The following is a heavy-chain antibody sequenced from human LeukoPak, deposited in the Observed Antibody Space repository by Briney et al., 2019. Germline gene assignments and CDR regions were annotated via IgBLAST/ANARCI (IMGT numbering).Heavy chain of an antibody. CDR3: ARTNYDILTGVNWYFDL. CDR1: GGSISSYY. D-gene: IGHD3-9*01. J-gene: IGHJ2*01. Sequence: PSETLSLTCTVSGGSISSYYWSWIRQPPGKGLEWIGYIYYSGSTNYNPSLKSRVTISVDTSKNQFSLKLSSVTAADTAVYYCARTNYDILTGVNWYFDLWGRGTLVTVSS. V-gene: IGHV4-59*08. CDR2: IYYSGST.